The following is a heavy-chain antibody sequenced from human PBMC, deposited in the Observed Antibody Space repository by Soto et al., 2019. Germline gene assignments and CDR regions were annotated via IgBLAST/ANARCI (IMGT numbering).Heavy chain of an antibody. CDR3: ASSTYYYYGMDV. CDR2: INSDGSST. Sequence: GGSLRLSCAASGFTFSSYWMHWVRQAPGKGLVWVSRINSDGSSTSYADSVKGRFTISRDNAKNTLYLQMNSLGAEDTAVYYCASSTYYYYGMDVWGQGTTVTVSS. CDR1: GFTFSSYW. J-gene: IGHJ6*02. V-gene: IGHV3-74*01.